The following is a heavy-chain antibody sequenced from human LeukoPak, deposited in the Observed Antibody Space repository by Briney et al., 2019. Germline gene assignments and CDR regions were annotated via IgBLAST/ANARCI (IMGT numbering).Heavy chain of an antibody. V-gene: IGHV4-59*01. J-gene: IGHJ4*02. CDR1: GGSISTYY. D-gene: IGHD1-14*01. Sequence: SETLSLTCTVSGGSISTYYWSWIRQPPGQGLEWLGYIFYTGSTNYNPSLKSRVTMSIDTSKNQFPLPLSSATAAATAVYYCTGTYNRSTNDYWGQGALVTVSS. CDR3: TGTYNRSTNDY. CDR2: IFYTGST.